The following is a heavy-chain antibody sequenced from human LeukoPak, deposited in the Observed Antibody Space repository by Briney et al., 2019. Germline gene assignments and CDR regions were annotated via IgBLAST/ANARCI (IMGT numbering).Heavy chain of an antibody. D-gene: IGHD6-13*01. CDR1: GGSFSGYY. Sequence: SETLSLTCAVYGGSFSGYYWSWIRQPPGKGLEWIGEINHSGSTNYNPSLKSRVTISVDTSKTQFSLKLSSVTAADTAVYYCARGIAAAGIRRGWFDPWGQGTLVTVSS. V-gene: IGHV4-34*01. CDR3: ARGIAAAGIRRGWFDP. J-gene: IGHJ5*02. CDR2: INHSGST.